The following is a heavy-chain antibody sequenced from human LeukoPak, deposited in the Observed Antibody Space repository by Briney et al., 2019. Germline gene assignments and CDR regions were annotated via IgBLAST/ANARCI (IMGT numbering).Heavy chain of an antibody. D-gene: IGHD3-3*01. J-gene: IGHJ6*02. V-gene: IGHV3-66*01. Sequence: GGSLRLSCAASGFTVSSNYMSWVRQAPGKGLEWVSVIHSGGSTYYADSVKGRFTISRDNSKNTLYLQMNSLRAEDTAVYYCARVHRFLEWYYYGMDVWGQGTTVTVSS. CDR3: ARVHRFLEWYYYGMDV. CDR2: IHSGGST. CDR1: GFTVSSNY.